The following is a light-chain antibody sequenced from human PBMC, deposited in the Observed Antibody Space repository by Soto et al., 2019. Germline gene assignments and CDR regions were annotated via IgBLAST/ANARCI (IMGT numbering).Light chain of an antibody. CDR3: QKFNTGNLT. CDR2: STS. V-gene: IGKV1-27*01. CDR1: QDISVY. Sequence: DIQMTQSPSSLSASVGDRVTITCRASQDISVYLAWYQQKPGKVPKLLIYSTSTLQSGGPSWFSGNGFGRDFTLNIRTLQHEEVSTCFCQKFNTGNLTFGQGTRLEIK. J-gene: IGKJ5*01.